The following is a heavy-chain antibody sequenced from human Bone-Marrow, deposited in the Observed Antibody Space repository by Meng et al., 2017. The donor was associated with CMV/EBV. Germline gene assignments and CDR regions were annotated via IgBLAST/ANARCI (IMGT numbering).Heavy chain of an antibody. D-gene: IGHD1-1*01. Sequence: ASVKVSCKASGYTFTSYGFSWVRQDPGQGLECMGWISASHGNTNYAQKFQGRVTVTTDTSTSTAYMELRNLRSDDTAVYYCARDLGATGSDYWGQGTLVTGSS. V-gene: IGHV1-18*01. CDR3: ARDLGATGSDY. CDR2: ISASHGNT. CDR1: GYTFTSYG. J-gene: IGHJ4*02.